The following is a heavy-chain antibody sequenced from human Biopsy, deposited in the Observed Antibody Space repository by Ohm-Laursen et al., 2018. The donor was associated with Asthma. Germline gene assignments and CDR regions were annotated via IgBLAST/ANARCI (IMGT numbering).Heavy chain of an antibody. D-gene: IGHD2-2*01. Sequence: SLRLSCSASGFTFSSYWMSWVRQAPGKGLEWVANIKKDGSEKYYVDSVKGRFTISRDNVNNSLYLHMNSLRAEDTAVYYCARGGYCTSPTCPWGRYATDVWGQGTTVTVSS. CDR1: GFTFSSYW. J-gene: IGHJ6*02. V-gene: IGHV3-7*01. CDR2: IKKDGSEK. CDR3: ARGGYCTSPTCPWGRYATDV.